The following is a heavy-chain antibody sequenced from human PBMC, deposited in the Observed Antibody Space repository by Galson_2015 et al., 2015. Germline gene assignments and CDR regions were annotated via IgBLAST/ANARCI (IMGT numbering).Heavy chain of an antibody. CDR1: GYSFTTYW. D-gene: IGHD1-26*01. CDR3: ARGGSRPEGGIFDY. CDR2: IYPGDSDT. V-gene: IGHV5-51*01. Sequence: QSGAEVKKPGESLRISCKVSGYSFTTYWIGWVRQMLGKGLEWMGIIYPGDSDTRYSPSFQGQVTISADKSLSTAYLQWGALKASDTAMYFCARGGSRPEGGIFDYWGQGTVVTVSS. J-gene: IGHJ4*02.